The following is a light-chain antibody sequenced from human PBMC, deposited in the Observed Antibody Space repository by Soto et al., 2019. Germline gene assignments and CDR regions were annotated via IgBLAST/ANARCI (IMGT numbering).Light chain of an antibody. CDR3: QQYGSSGIT. Sequence: EIVMTQSPATLSVSPGERATLSCRASQSVSSNLAWYQQKPGQAPRLLIYGASSRATGIPDRFSGSGSGTDFTLTISRLEPEDFAVYYCQQYGSSGITFGQGTRLEV. CDR2: GAS. J-gene: IGKJ5*01. CDR1: QSVSSN. V-gene: IGKV3-20*01.